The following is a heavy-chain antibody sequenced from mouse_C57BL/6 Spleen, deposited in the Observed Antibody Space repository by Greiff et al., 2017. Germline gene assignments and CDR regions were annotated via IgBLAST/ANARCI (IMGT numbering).Heavy chain of an antibody. CDR3: ARKGDYDVGYYYAMDY. D-gene: IGHD2-4*01. V-gene: IGHV2-9-1*01. CDR1: GFSLTSYA. Sequence: VQLQQSGPGLVAPSQSLSITCTASGFSLTSYAISWVRQPPGKGLEWLGVIWTGGGTNYTSALKSRLRISKDNSKSQVFLNMNSLPTDDTARYYCARKGDYDVGYYYAMDYWGQGTSVTVSS. CDR2: IWTGGGT. J-gene: IGHJ4*01.